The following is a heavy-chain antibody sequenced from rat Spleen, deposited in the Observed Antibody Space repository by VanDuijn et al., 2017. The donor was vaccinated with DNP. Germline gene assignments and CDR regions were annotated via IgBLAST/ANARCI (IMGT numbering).Heavy chain of an antibody. Sequence: EVQLQESGPGLVKPSQSLSLTCSVTGYSITRNYWAWIRKFPGNRMEWMGYISYSGSTGYNPSLKSRISITRDTSKNNFFLQLNSVTTEDTATYYCARHRTIMPYYYSMDAWGQGASVTVSS. CDR2: ISYSGST. J-gene: IGHJ4*01. V-gene: IGHV3-1*01. CDR3: ARHRTIMPYYYSMDA. CDR1: GYSITRNY. D-gene: IGHD1-12*01.